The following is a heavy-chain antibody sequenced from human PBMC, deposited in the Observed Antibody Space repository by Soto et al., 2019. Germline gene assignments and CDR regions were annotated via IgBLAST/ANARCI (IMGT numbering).Heavy chain of an antibody. CDR1: GFSLSTSGVG. V-gene: IGHV2-5*02. Sequence: QITLKESGPTLVKPTQTLTLTCTFSGFSLSTSGVGVGWIRQPPGKALEWLALIYWDDDKRYSPSLKSRLTITKDTSKNQVVLTMTNMDPVETATYYCAHRRGSSGWYGWFDPWGQGTLVTVSS. CDR3: AHRRGSSGWYGWFDP. J-gene: IGHJ5*02. CDR2: IYWDDDK. D-gene: IGHD6-19*01.